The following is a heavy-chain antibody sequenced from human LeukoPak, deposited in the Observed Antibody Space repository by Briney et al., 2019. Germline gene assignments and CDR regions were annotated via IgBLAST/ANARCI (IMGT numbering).Heavy chain of an antibody. CDR1: GFTFSSYS. D-gene: IGHD6-19*01. J-gene: IGHJ4*02. CDR3: ARRTPYSSGPFDY. Sequence: GGSLRLSCAASGFTFSSYSMNWVRQAPGKGLEWVSSISSSSGYIYYADSVKGRFTISRDNSKNTLYLQMNNLRAEDTAVYYCARRTPYSSGPFDYWGQGTLVTVSS. CDR2: ISSSSGYI. V-gene: IGHV3-21*01.